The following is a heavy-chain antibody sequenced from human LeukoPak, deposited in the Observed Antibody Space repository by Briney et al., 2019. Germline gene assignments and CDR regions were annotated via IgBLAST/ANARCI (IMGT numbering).Heavy chain of an antibody. Sequence: ASVKVSCKASGYTFTSYGISWVRQAPGQGLEWMGWISAYNGNTNYAQKLQGRVTMTTDTSTGTAYMELRSLRSDDTAVYYCARDLVGSAISYSSGAWDYWGQGTLVTVSS. V-gene: IGHV1-18*01. D-gene: IGHD3-10*01. CDR3: ARDLVGSAISYSSGAWDY. CDR1: GYTFTSYG. J-gene: IGHJ4*02. CDR2: ISAYNGNT.